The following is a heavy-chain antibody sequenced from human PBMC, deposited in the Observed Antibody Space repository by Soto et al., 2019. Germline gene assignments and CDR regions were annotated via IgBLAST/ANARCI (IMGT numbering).Heavy chain of an antibody. CDR1: GGTFSSYA. J-gene: IGHJ5*02. D-gene: IGHD3-22*01. Sequence: QVQLVQSGAEVKKPGSSVKVSCKASGGTFSSYAISWVRQAPGQGLEWMGGIIPIFGTANYAQKFQGRVTITADESTSTAYMELISLRSEDTAVYYCARCAHYYDSSGLPGPLGPWGQGTLVTVSS. CDR3: ARCAHYYDSSGLPGPLGP. CDR2: IIPIFGTA. V-gene: IGHV1-69*01.